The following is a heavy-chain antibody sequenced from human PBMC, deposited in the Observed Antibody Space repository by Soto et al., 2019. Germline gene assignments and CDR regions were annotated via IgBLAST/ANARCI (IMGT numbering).Heavy chain of an antibody. D-gene: IGHD6-19*01. Sequence: QVQLQESGPGLVKPSQTLSLTCTVSGGSISSGGYYWSWIRQHPGKGLEWIGYIYYSGSTYYNPSLKSRVTISVDTSKNQCSLKLSSVTAADTAVYYCARLIAVAGPWFDPWGQGTLVTVSS. V-gene: IGHV4-31*03. J-gene: IGHJ5*02. CDR3: ARLIAVAGPWFDP. CDR2: IYYSGST. CDR1: GGSISSGGYY.